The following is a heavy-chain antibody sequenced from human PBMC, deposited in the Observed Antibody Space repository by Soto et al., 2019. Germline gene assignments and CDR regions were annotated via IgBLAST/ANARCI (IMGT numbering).Heavy chain of an antibody. CDR1: GFTFSNYG. CDR2: IYYDGSNE. Sequence: GGSLRLSCAAAGFTFSNYGMHWCRQAPGKGLGWGAAIYYDGSNEEYADSVKGRFTSSRENSKNTLFLQMDSVRAEDTAVYYCARDATSGRYSRFDEWGQGNLVTVSS. V-gene: IGHV3-33*01. D-gene: IGHD6-19*01. J-gene: IGHJ4*02. CDR3: ARDATSGRYSRFDE.